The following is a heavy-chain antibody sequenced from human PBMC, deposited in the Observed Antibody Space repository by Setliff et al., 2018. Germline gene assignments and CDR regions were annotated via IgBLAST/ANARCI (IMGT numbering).Heavy chain of an antibody. CDR1: GYTFTSYA. V-gene: IGHV1-3*01. D-gene: IGHD6-19*01. J-gene: IGHJ4*02. CDR2: INAGNGNT. Sequence: GASVKVSCKASGYTFTSYAMHWVRQAPGQRLEWMGWINAGNGNTKYSQKFQGRVTMTRDTSISTAYMELSRLGSDDTAVYYCARQQWLVGGFDYWGQGTLVTVSS. CDR3: ARQQWLVGGFDY.